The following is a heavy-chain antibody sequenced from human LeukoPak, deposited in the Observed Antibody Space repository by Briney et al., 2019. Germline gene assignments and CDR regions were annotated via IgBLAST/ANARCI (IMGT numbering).Heavy chain of an antibody. D-gene: IGHD3-10*01. V-gene: IGHV1-2*04. CDR3: ARDRGSGGRYDLADYFDY. CDR1: GYTFTGYY. CDR2: INPNSGGT. Sequence: APVKVSCKASGYTFTGYYMHWVRQAPGQGLEWMGWINPNSGGTNYAQKFQGWVTMTRDTSISTAYMELSRLRSDDTAVYYCARDRGSGGRYDLADYFDYWGQGTLVTVSS. J-gene: IGHJ4*02.